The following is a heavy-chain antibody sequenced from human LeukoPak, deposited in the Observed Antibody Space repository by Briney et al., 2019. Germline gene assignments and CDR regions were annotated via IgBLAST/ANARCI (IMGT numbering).Heavy chain of an antibody. CDR3: ASDRGYTFDY. Sequence: GGSLRLSCAASGFTFSSYWMHWVRQAPGKGLVWVSQIKSDGSSTTYADSVKGRFTISRDNAKNTLYLQMNSLRAEDTAVYYCASDRGYTFDYWGQGTLVTVSS. CDR1: GFTFSSYW. V-gene: IGHV3-74*01. D-gene: IGHD3-22*01. CDR2: IKSDGSST. J-gene: IGHJ4*02.